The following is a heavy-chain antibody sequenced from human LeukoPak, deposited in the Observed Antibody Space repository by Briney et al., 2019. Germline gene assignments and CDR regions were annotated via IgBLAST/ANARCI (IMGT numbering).Heavy chain of an antibody. J-gene: IGHJ4*02. CDR1: GFTFSNFC. Sequence: PGGSLRLSCAASGFTFSNFCMTWVRQAPGKGPEWVATIRQDGSDKWYVDSVTGRFTISRANGKNSLYLHPNSLRAEDTPVYCCARSFDNTAYSWRRFHSWGQGALVTVSS. CDR2: IRQDGSDK. D-gene: IGHD2-21*02. CDR3: ARSFDNTAYSWRRFHS. V-gene: IGHV3-7*01.